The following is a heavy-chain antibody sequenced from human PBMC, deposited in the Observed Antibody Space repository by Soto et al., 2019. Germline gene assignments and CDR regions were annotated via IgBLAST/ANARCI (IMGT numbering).Heavy chain of an antibody. Sequence: QVQLVQSGAEVKKPGASVKLSCRTSGYTFTHYYIHWVRQAPGQGLEWLGIINPASGSTNYPQEFQGRVTLTMDTSTTTVYMELSGLRAEDTDIFSGARDLAAGEHWGQGTLVTVSS. D-gene: IGHD6-13*01. J-gene: IGHJ4*02. CDR1: GYTFTHYY. V-gene: IGHV1-46*01. CDR3: ARDLAAGEH. CDR2: INPASGST.